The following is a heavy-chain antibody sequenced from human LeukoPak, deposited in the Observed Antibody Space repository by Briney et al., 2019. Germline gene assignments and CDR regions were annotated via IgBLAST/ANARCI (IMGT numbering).Heavy chain of an antibody. J-gene: IGHJ4*02. V-gene: IGHV3-74*01. CDR3: ARAISGYYYFDY. D-gene: IGHD5-12*01. Sequence: GGSLRLSCAASGFTFSRYWMHWVRQAPGKGLVWVSRIYSDGNSRTYADSVKGRFTISRDNAKNTLYLQVNSLRAEDTAVYYCARAISGYYYFDYWGQGILVTVSS. CDR1: GFTFSRYW. CDR2: IYSDGNSR.